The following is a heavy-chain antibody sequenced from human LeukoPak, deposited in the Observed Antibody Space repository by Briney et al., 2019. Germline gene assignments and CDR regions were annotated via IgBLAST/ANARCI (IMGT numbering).Heavy chain of an antibody. CDR1: GGSFSGYY. J-gene: IGHJ4*02. D-gene: IGHD3-22*01. CDR2: INHSGST. CDR3: ARVSDSSGYYLFDY. V-gene: IGHV4-34*01. Sequence: SXXLSLTCAVYGGSFSGYYWSWIRQPPGKGLEWIGEINHSGSTNYNASLKSRVTISVETSKKQFSLKLSSVTAADTAVYYCARVSDSSGYYLFDYWGQGTLVTVSS.